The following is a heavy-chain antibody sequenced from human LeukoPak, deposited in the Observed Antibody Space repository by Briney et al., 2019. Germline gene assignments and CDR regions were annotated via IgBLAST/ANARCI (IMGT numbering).Heavy chain of an antibody. D-gene: IGHD3-22*01. CDR3: AKDSSGYYSFDY. CDR2: IYSGGST. Sequence: GGSLRLSCAASGFTVSNNYVSWVRQAPGKGLEWVSLIYSGGSTSYADSVKGRFTISRDNSKNTLYLQMNSLRAEDTAVYYCAKDSSGYYSFDYWGQGTLVTVSS. CDR1: GFTVSNNY. J-gene: IGHJ4*02. V-gene: IGHV3-66*01.